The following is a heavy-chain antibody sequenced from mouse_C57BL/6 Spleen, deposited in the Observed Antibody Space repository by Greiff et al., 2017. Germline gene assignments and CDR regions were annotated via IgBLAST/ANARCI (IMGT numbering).Heavy chain of an antibody. J-gene: IGHJ4*01. CDR2: FDPSDSYT. CDR3: AKGSSTAMDY. Sequence: QVQLKQSGAELVMPGASVKLSCKASGYTFTSYWMHWLKQRPGQGLEGIVEFDPSDSYTNYNQKFKGKSTLTVEKSSSTAYMQLSSLTSEDSAVYYCAKGSSTAMDYWGQGTSVTVSS. D-gene: IGHD3-2*02. V-gene: IGHV1-69*01. CDR1: GYTFTSYW.